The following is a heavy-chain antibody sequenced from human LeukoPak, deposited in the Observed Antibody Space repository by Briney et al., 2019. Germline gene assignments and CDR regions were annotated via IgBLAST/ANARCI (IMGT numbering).Heavy chain of an antibody. Sequence: KSSETLSLTCTVSGRSISSYYWSWIRQPPGKGLECIGYIYYSGSTNYNPSLKSRVTISVDTSKNQFSLKLSSVTAADTAVYYCARRPVWFGEPAPFDYWGQGTLVTVSS. CDR3: ARRPVWFGEPAPFDY. CDR2: IYYSGST. J-gene: IGHJ4*02. D-gene: IGHD3-10*01. V-gene: IGHV4-59*01. CDR1: GRSISSYY.